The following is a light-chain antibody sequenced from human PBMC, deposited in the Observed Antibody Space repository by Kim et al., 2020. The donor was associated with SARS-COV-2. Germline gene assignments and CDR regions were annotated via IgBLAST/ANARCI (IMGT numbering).Light chain of an antibody. V-gene: IGLV2-14*03. CDR1: SSDVGGHNY. CDR2: DVS. J-gene: IGLJ3*02. CDR3: FSYRTGGTWV. Sequence: SITSSGTGTSSDVGGHNYVSWFQQHPAKAPRVMIYDVSQRPSGVSDRFSGSKSGDTASLTISGLQTEDEADYYCFSYRTGGTWVFGGGTQLTVL.